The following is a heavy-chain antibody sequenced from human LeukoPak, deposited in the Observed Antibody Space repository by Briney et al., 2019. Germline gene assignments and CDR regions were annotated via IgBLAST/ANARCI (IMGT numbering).Heavy chain of an antibody. J-gene: IGHJ4*02. D-gene: IGHD5-12*01. CDR1: GFSLSTSGMC. CDR2: IDWDDDK. CDR3: ARIPYSGYDPVEY. Sequence: ESGPALFKPTQTLTLTFTFSGFSLSTSGMCVNWIRQPPGKALEWLARIDWDDDKNYSTSLKTRLTISKDTSKNQVVLTMTNMDPADTATYYCARIPYSGYDPVEYWGQGTLVTVSS. V-gene: IGHV2-70*11.